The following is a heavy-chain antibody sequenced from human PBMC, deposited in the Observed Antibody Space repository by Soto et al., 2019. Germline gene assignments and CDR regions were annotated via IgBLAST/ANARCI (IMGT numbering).Heavy chain of an antibody. J-gene: IGHJ4*02. CDR3: VLRPEMATAHFDY. CDR2: IYWDDYK. D-gene: IGHD5-18*01. V-gene: IGHV2-5*02. CDR1: GFSLSISGVG. Sequence: QITLKESGPTLVKPTQTLTLTCTFSGFSLSISGVGVGWIRRPPGKALEWLSLIYWDDYKRYSPSLKSRLTITKDTSKHQVVRTMTNIDPVDTAAYFCVLRPEMATAHFDYWGQGTLVTVSS.